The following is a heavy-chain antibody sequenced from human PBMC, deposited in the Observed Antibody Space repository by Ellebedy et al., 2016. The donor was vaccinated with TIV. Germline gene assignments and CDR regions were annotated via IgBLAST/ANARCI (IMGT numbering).Heavy chain of an antibody. CDR3: AKTQRTTSAIDVTPPNYYYYMDV. V-gene: IGHV3-23*01. Sequence: PGGSLRLSCAASGFTFISYAMSWVRQAPGKGLEWVSSISGSGGSTYYADSVKGRFTSSRDYSNNTLCLQMNSLTAEDTAVYYCAKTQRTTSAIDVTPPNYYYYMDVWGKGTTVTVSS. CDR2: ISGSGGST. J-gene: IGHJ6*03. CDR1: GFTFISYA. D-gene: IGHD4-17*01.